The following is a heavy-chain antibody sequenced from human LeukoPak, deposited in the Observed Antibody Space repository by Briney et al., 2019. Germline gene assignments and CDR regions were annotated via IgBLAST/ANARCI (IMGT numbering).Heavy chain of an antibody. CDR3: AIGGETYYYYYMDV. J-gene: IGHJ6*03. CDR2: INHSGST. Sequence: SETLSLTCAVYGGSFSGYYWSWIRQPPGKGLEWIGEINHSGSTNYNPSLKSRVTISVDTSKNQLSLKLRSVTAADTAVYYCAIGGETYYYYYMDVWGKGTTVTVSS. V-gene: IGHV4-34*01. CDR1: GGSFSGYY. D-gene: IGHD3-3*01.